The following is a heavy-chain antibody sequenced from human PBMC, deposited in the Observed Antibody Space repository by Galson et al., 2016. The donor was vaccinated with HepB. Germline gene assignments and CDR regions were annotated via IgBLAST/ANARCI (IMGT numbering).Heavy chain of an antibody. Sequence: SVKVSCKASGGTFSSYAISWVRQAPGQGLEWMGGIIPIFGTANYAQKFQGRVTITADESTSTAYMELSSLRSEDTAVYYCAGTWFGEPYYYGMDVWGQGTTVTVSS. CDR2: IIPIFGTA. CDR1: GGTFSSYA. J-gene: IGHJ6*02. CDR3: AGTWFGEPYYYGMDV. V-gene: IGHV1-69*13. D-gene: IGHD3-10*01.